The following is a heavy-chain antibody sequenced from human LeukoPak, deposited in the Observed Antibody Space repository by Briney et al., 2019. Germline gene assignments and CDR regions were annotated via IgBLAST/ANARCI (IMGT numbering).Heavy chain of an antibody. D-gene: IGHD1-26*01. Sequence: GGSLRLSCAASGFTFDDYAMHWVRQAPGRGLEWVSGISWNSGSIGYADSVKGRFTISRDNAKNSLYLQMNSLRAEDTALYYCAKDPRNRIVGATFDYWGQGTLVTVSS. CDR2: ISWNSGSI. CDR1: GFTFDDYA. J-gene: IGHJ4*02. V-gene: IGHV3-9*01. CDR3: AKDPRNRIVGATFDY.